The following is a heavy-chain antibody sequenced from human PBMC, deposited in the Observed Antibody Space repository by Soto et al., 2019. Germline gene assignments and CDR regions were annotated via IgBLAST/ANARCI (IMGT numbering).Heavy chain of an antibody. V-gene: IGHV1-18*04. J-gene: IGHJ6*02. CDR3: ASNVDTAMVGDDHGMGV. D-gene: IGHD5-18*01. CDR1: GYTFTSYG. Sequence: GASVEVSCKASGYTFTSYGISWVRQAPGQGLEWMGWISAYNGNTNYAQKLQGRVTMTTDTSTSTAYMELRSLRSDDTAVYYCASNVDTAMVGDDHGMGVWGQGTTVTVSS. CDR2: ISAYNGNT.